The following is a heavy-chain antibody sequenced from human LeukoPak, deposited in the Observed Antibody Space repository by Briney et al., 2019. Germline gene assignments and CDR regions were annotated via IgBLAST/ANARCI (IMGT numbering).Heavy chain of an antibody. J-gene: IGHJ4*02. V-gene: IGHV4-4*02. CDR2: IYHSGST. D-gene: IGHD1-26*01. Sequence: SETLSLTCVVSGGSISSSNWWSWVRQPPGKGLEWIGEIYHSGSTNYNPSLKSRVTILVDTSKNQFSLKLTSVIVADTAVYYCARAPSPTTKYSGSLFDYWGQGTLVTVSS. CDR1: GGSISSSNW. CDR3: ARAPSPTTKYSGSLFDY.